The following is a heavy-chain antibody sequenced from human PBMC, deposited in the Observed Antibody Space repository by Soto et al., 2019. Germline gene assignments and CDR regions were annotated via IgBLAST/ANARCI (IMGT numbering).Heavy chain of an antibody. J-gene: IGHJ6*02. CDR2: IYPGDSDS. D-gene: IGHD2-15*01. V-gene: IGHV5-51*01. CDR1: GYSFTSYW. CDR3: ALGACSGGSCYSDYYYGMDV. Sequence: GESLKISCKGSGYSFTSYWIGWVRQMPGKGLEWMGGIYPGDSDSRYSPSFQGQVTISADNSISTAYLQWSSLKASDTAMYYCALGACSGGSCYSDYYYGMDVWGQGTTVTVSS.